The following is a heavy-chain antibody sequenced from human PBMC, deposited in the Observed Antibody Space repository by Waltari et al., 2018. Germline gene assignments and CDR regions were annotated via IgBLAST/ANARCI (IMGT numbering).Heavy chain of an antibody. V-gene: IGHV3-7*01. J-gene: IGHJ4*02. Sequence: EVQFVESGGDLVQPGGSLRLSCVVSGFTFSRYWMSWVRQAPGKGLECVATINQDGSEKYYVDSVKGRFAISRDNADNSMFLQMSSLRVDDTAVYYCANFEDPASDWGQGTLVTVSS. CDR1: GFTFSRYW. CDR3: ANFEDPASD. CDR2: INQDGSEK. D-gene: IGHD3-9*01.